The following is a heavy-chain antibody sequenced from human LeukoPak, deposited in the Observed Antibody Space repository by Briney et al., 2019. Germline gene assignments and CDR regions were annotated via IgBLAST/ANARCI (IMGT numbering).Heavy chain of an antibody. D-gene: IGHD6-13*01. CDR1: GFSVSSYW. V-gene: IGHV3-7*01. CDR3: AREWQGGIAAAGTRIEGDY. J-gene: IGHJ4*02. Sequence: GGSLRLSCAVSGFSVSSYWMTWVRQAPGKGLEWVANIKQDGSEKNYVDSVKGRFTISRDNAENSLFLQMNSLRVEDTAVYYCAREWQGGIAAAGTRIEGDYWGQGTLVAVSS. CDR2: IKQDGSEK.